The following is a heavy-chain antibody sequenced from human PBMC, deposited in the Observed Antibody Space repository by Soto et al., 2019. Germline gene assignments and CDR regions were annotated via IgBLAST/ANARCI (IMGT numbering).Heavy chain of an antibody. V-gene: IGHV3-21*01. CDR3: ARGYTGYCSGGTCYWFDP. D-gene: IGHD2-15*01. CDR2: ISSSASHI. Sequence: PGGSLRLSCAASGFSFSSYSMNWVRQAPGKGLEWVSSISSSASHINYADSVKGRFTISRDNAKKSLYLQMNSLRAEDTAVYYCARGYTGYCSGGTCYWFDPWGQGTLVTVSP. CDR1: GFSFSSYS. J-gene: IGHJ5*02.